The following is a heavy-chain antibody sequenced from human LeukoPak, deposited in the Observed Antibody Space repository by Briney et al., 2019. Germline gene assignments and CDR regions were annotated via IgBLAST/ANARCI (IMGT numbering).Heavy chain of an antibody. CDR1: GDSVSTNSAA. Sequence: SQTLSLTCAISGDSVSTNSAAWNWVRQSPSRGLEWLGRTYYRSKWYNDYAISVKSRITINPDTSKNQLSLQLNSVTPEDTAVYFCAREGPDAFDIWGKGTVVTVSS. J-gene: IGHJ3*02. CDR3: AREGPDAFDI. CDR2: TYYRSKWYN. V-gene: IGHV6-1*01.